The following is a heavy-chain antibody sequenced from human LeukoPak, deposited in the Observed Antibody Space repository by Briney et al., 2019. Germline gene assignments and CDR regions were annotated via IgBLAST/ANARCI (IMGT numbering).Heavy chain of an antibody. CDR3: AREVVVAATWFDP. D-gene: IGHD2-15*01. CDR2: IYYTGST. Sequence: SETLSLTCTVSGGYTTNYYWSWIRQPPGKGLEWIGYIYYTGSTNYNPSLKSRVTISIDTSNNQFSLKLSSVTAADTAVYYCAREVVVAATWFDPWGQGTLVTVSS. V-gene: IGHV4-59*01. CDR1: GGYTTNYY. J-gene: IGHJ5*02.